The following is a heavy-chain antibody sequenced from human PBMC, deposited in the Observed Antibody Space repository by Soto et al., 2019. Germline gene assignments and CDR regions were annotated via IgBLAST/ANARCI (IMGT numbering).Heavy chain of an antibody. CDR1: GFTFSDYY. D-gene: IGHD3-10*01. CDR2: ISSSGSTI. CDR3: ARPAYYYGSGLTYGMDV. Sequence: GGSLRLSCAASGFTFSDYYMSWIRQAPGKGLEWVSYISSSGSTIYYADSVKGRFTISRDNAKNSLYLQMNSLRAEATAVYYCARPAYYYGSGLTYGMDVWGQGTTVTVSS. V-gene: IGHV3-11*01. J-gene: IGHJ6*02.